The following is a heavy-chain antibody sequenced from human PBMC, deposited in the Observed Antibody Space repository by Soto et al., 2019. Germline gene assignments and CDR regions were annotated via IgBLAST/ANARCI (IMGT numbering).Heavy chain of an antibody. J-gene: IGHJ4*02. V-gene: IGHV4-59*01. Sequence: LSLTCTVSGDSINNFYWSWVRQPPGKRLEWIGYVYYTGSTTYNPSLESRVTMSVDTSKNQFSLRLHSVTAADTAVYYCAKYRRTAAEGYTLDYWGRGTLVTVSS. CDR2: VYYTGST. D-gene: IGHD6-13*01. CDR3: AKYRRTAAEGYTLDY. CDR1: GDSINNFY.